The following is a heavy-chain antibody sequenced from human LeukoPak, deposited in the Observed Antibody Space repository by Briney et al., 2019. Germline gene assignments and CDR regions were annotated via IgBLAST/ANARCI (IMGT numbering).Heavy chain of an antibody. D-gene: IGHD3-9*01. CDR3: ARPSMGYYDILTGEDAFDI. CDR1: GSSFTSYW. CDR2: IYPGDSDT. V-gene: IGHV5-51*01. J-gene: IGHJ3*02. Sequence: GESLQISCQGSGSSFTSYWIGWGRQVTGKGLEGMGIIYPGDSDTRYSPSFQGQVTISADKSISTAYLQWSSLKASDTAMYYCARPSMGYYDILTGEDAFDIWGQGTMVTVSS.